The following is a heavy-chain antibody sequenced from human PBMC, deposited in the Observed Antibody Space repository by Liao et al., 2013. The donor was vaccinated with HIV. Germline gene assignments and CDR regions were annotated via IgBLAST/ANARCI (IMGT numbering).Heavy chain of an antibody. CDR3: ARELEWDNNSGYYRRRAFVY. CDR1: GGSVNSGSFY. CDR2: ISTSGST. D-gene: IGHD3-22*01. J-gene: IGHJ3*02. V-gene: IGHV4-61*02. Sequence: QVQLQESGPGLVKPSQTLSLTCTVSGGSVNSGSFYWSWIRQPAGKGLEWIGHISTSGSTLYNPSLKSRVTISVDTSRDQFSLRLTSVTAADTAVYYCARELEWDNNSGYYRRRAFVYLGRRDNGHRRLQ.